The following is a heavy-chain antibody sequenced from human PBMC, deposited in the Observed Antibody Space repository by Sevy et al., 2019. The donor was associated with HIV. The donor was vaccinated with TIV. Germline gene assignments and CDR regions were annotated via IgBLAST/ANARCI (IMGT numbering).Heavy chain of an antibody. CDR1: GASISSSY. J-gene: IGHJ5*02. D-gene: IGHD3-10*01. Sequence: SETLSLTCTISGASISSSYWSWIRQSPGKGLEWIGNLRHSGSTHFNTSLSSRVTISLDRSKNQFSLSLTSVTAADTAVYFCARLQDYGSGSFSPWFGPWGQGILVTVSS. CDR3: ARLQDYGSGSFSPWFGP. CDR2: LRHSGST. V-gene: IGHV4-59*01.